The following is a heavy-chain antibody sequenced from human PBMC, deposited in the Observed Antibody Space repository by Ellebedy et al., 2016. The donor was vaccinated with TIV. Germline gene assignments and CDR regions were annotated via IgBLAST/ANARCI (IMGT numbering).Heavy chain of an antibody. CDR2: INPYNGNT. D-gene: IGHD3-16*02. CDR3: ARDGPWGYHWFDP. CDR1: GYTFTSYG. J-gene: IGHJ5*02. V-gene: IGHV1-18*01. Sequence: AASVKVSCKASGYTFTSYGISWVRQAHGQGLEWMGWINPYNGNTNYVQKLQDRVTMTTATSTSTAYMELRSLRSDDAAVYYCARDGPWGYHWFDPWGQGTLVTVSS.